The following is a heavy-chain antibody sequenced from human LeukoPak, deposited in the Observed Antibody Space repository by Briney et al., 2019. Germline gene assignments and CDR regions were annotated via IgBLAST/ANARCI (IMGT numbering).Heavy chain of an antibody. J-gene: IGHJ2*01. Sequence: GGSLRLSCAASGFTFSTYGLGWVRQAPGKGLEWVSSINDNAGTSTWYADSVKGRFTISRDNSKNTIYLQMNSLRAEDTAVYYCAKEGVQAPTDWYFDLWGRGTLVTVSS. CDR2: INDNAGTST. CDR3: AKEGVQAPTDWYFDL. D-gene: IGHD1-26*01. CDR1: GFTFSTYG. V-gene: IGHV3-23*01.